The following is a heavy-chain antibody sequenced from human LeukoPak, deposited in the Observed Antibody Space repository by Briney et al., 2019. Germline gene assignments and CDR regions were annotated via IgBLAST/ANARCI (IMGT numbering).Heavy chain of an antibody. CDR2: ISSNSATT. J-gene: IGHJ4*02. D-gene: IGHD5-18*01. Sequence: QAGGSLRLSCAASGFSFSTNSMNWVRQVPGKGLEWISYISSNSATTYYADSVKGRFTISRDNSKNTLYLQMNSLRAEDTAVYYCADGYTYGYAYWGQGTLVTVSS. CDR3: ADGYTYGYAY. V-gene: IGHV3-48*01. CDR1: GFSFSTNS.